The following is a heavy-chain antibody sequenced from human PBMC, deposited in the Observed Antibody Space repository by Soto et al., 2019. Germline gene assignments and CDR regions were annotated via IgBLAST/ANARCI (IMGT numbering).Heavy chain of an antibody. CDR2: INPGNGNT. J-gene: IGHJ3*02. CDR1: GYTFTSYG. CDR3: ARVLFPYYYDSSGLHAFDI. Sequence: ASVKVSCKXSGYTFTSYGINWVRQAPGRGLEWMGWINPGNGNTKYSQQFQGRVIIDRDTSASTAYMELSSLRSEDTAVYYCARVLFPYYYDSSGLHAFDIWGQGTMVTVS. D-gene: IGHD3-22*01. V-gene: IGHV1-3*01.